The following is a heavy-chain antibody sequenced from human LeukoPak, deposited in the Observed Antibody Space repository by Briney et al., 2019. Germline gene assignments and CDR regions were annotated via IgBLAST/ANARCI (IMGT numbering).Heavy chain of an antibody. V-gene: IGHV4-59*12. CDR2: IYYTGST. Sequence: SETLSLTCSVSGGSITTYYWSWIRQTPGKGLEWIGFIYYTGSTNYNPSLKSRVTMSVDTSKSQFSLKLTSVTAADTAPYYCPRGATRLDSWGRGTLVTVSS. CDR3: PRGATRLDS. J-gene: IGHJ4*02. CDR1: GGSITTYY.